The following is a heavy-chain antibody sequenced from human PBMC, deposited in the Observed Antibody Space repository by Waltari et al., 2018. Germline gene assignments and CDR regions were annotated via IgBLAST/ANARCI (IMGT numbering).Heavy chain of an antibody. J-gene: IGHJ4*02. CDR2: IYNSGST. CDR3: ARHDSSNVVDF. V-gene: IGHV4-38-2*01. CDR1: GYSISSGYY. D-gene: IGHD3-22*01. Sequence: QVQLQESGPGLVKPSETLSLTCAVSGYSISSGYYWGWIRQPPGKGLEWIGSIYNSGSTYYNPSLKSRVTISVDTSKNQFSLKLSSVTAADTAVYYCARHDSSNVVDFWGQGTLVTVSS.